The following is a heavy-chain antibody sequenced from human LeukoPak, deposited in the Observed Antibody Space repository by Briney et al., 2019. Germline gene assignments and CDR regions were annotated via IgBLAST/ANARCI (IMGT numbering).Heavy chain of an antibody. CDR1: RGTFSSYA. J-gene: IGHJ5*02. V-gene: IGHV1-69*06. CDR2: IIPIFGTA. CDR3: ARVYGSGSYYNGYSYPNWFDP. D-gene: IGHD3-10*01. Sequence: GASVTVSCQASRGTFSSYAISWVRQAPGQGLEWMGGIIPIFGTANYAQKFQGRVTITADKSTSTAYMELSSLRSEDTAVYYCARVYGSGSYYNGYSYPNWFDPWGQGTLVTVSS.